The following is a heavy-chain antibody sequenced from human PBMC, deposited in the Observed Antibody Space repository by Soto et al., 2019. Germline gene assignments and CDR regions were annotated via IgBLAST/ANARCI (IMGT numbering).Heavy chain of an antibody. CDR2: INRDGSST. CDR3: AKTPSSYCSSTSCYRYFDI. V-gene: IGHV3-74*03. Sequence: PGWSLRLSCAASGFSFSSHWLHWIRQDPEKGLVWVSHINRDGSSTAYADSVKGRFTISRDNTNNTLYLQMESLSADDTAVYYCAKTPSSYCSSTSCYRYFDIWGQGTLVTVSS. D-gene: IGHD2-2*01. CDR1: GFSFSSHW. J-gene: IGHJ4*02.